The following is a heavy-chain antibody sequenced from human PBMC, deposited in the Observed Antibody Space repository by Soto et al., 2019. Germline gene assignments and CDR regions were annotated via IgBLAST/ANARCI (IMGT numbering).Heavy chain of an antibody. Sequence: GGSLRLSCSVSGFTFSSYGMHWVRQAPGTGLEWVEVIWSDGSKKYYADSVKGRFTITRDNSKSTLFLQMNSLRAEDTAVYYCARDGSGNYCVDHWGQGTLVTVSS. CDR2: IWSDGSKK. CDR1: GFTFSSYG. D-gene: IGHD3-10*01. V-gene: IGHV3-33*01. J-gene: IGHJ4*02. CDR3: ARDGSGNYCVDH.